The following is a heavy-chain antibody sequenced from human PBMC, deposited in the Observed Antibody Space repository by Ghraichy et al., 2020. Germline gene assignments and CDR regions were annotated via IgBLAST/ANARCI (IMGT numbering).Heavy chain of an antibody. CDR1: GFTFDDYT. Sequence: GGSLRLSCAASGFTFDDYTMHWVRQAPGKGLEWVSLITWNGGSTYYGDSVKGRFTASRDNSKNSLFLQMNSLRTEDTALYYCAAGYYYDSSGSFHYWGQGTLVTVSS. V-gene: IGHV3-43*01. J-gene: IGHJ4*02. D-gene: IGHD3-22*01. CDR3: AAGYYYDSSGSFHY. CDR2: ITWNGGST.